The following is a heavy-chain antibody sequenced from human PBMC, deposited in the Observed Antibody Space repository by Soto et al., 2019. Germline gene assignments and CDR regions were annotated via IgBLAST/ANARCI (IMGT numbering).Heavy chain of an antibody. Sequence: QVQLVESGGGVVQPGRSLRLSCAASGFTFSSYAMHWVRQAPGKGLEWVAVISYDGSNKYYADSVKGRFTISRDNSKNKPYLEMNSLGGEATAVFYCGRGGRRGYRRLFGDSWGGYWGQGTLVTVSS. CDR2: ISYDGSNK. CDR1: GFTFSSYA. CDR3: GRGGRRGYRRLFGDSWGGY. J-gene: IGHJ4*02. D-gene: IGHD3-10*02. V-gene: IGHV3-30-3*01.